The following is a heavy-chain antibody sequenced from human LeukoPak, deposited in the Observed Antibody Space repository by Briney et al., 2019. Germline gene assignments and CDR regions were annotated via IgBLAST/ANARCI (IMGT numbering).Heavy chain of an antibody. CDR2: ISSNGINT. D-gene: IGHD5-12*01. CDR3: ARASDAFDI. Sequence: GGSLRLSCAASGFTFSDYYMSWIRQAPGKGLEWVSYISSNGINTNYADAVQGRFTISRDNAKHSLYLQMNSLRAEDTAAYYCARASDAFDIWGQGTMVTVSS. CDR1: GFTFSDYY. V-gene: IGHV3-11*03. J-gene: IGHJ3*02.